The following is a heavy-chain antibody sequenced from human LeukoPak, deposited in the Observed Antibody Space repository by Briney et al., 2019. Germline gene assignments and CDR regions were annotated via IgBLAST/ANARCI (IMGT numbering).Heavy chain of an antibody. J-gene: IGHJ4*02. CDR2: MSGSGDST. CDR1: GFTFSKDA. D-gene: IGHD3-22*01. Sequence: PGESLRLSCAASGFTFSKDAMTWGRHAPGKGLEWVSGMSGSGDSTYYADSVRGRFTISRDNSKSTLYLQMTSLSAEDTAVYYCAKVPYSGYYDSGGYYYYFDYWGQGTLVTVSS. CDR3: AKVPYSGYYDSGGYYYYFDY. V-gene: IGHV3-23*01.